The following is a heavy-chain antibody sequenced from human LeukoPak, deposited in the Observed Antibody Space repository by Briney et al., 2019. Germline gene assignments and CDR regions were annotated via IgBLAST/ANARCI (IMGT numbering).Heavy chain of an antibody. CDR3: RAAADLNDY. Sequence: GESLNLSCAVSGLSFSGSSMRWVRQASGKGMEWLGRIRSKADSYTTAYAASVKGRFIDSRDDSKNTAYLQMNSLKTEDTAVYYCRAAADLNDYWGQGTVVTVSS. CDR2: IRSKADSYTT. CDR1: GLSFSGSS. V-gene: IGHV3-73*01. D-gene: IGHD6-13*01. J-gene: IGHJ4*02.